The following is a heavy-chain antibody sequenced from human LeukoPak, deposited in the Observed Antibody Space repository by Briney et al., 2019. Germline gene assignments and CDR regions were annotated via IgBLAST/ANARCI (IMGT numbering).Heavy chain of an antibody. D-gene: IGHD2-21*02. CDR3: AREPKNCGGDCYVLLDC. CDR1: GFTFTSHA. CDR2: ISGSGITT. J-gene: IGHJ4*02. Sequence: GGSLRLSCAASGFTFTSHAMSWVRQAPGKGPEWVSVISGSGITTYYADSVKGRFTISRDNSKNTLYLQMNSLRAEDTAVYYCAREPKNCGGDCYVLLDCWGPGSLVTVSS. V-gene: IGHV3-23*01.